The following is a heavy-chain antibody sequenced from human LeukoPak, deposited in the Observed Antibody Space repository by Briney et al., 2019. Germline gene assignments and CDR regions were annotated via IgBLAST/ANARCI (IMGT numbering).Heavy chain of an antibody. D-gene: IGHD3-16*01. Sequence: SETLSLTCTVSGGSISSYYWSWLRQPPGKGLEWIGYIYYSGSTNYNPSLKSRVTISVDTSKNQFSLKLSSVTAADTAVYYCAVGLLGVFDYWGQGTLVTVSS. V-gene: IGHV4-59*01. CDR3: AVGLLGVFDY. CDR1: GGSISSYY. CDR2: IYYSGST. J-gene: IGHJ4*02.